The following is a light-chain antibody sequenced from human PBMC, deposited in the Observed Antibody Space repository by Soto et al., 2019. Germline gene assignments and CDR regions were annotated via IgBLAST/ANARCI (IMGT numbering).Light chain of an antibody. CDR1: QNVLYSSNNKNY. CDR2: WAS. Sequence: DIVMTQSPDSLAVSLGERATINCKSSQNVLYSSNNKNYLAWYQQKPRQPPKLLIYWASTRESGVPDRFSGSGSGTDFTLTISSLQAEDVAVYYCQQYYTTPPTFVPGTKVDFK. CDR3: QQYYTTPPT. J-gene: IGKJ3*01. V-gene: IGKV4-1*01.